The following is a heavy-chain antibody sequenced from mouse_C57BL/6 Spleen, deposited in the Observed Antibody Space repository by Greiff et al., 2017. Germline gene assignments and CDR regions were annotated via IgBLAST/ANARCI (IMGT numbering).Heavy chain of an antibody. D-gene: IGHD3-3*01. CDR1: GFTFSSYA. CDR3: ARGRGRGYAMDY. V-gene: IGHV5-4*01. CDR2: ISDGGSYT. Sequence: DVQLVESGGGLVKPGGSLKLSCAASGFTFSSYAMSWVRQTPEKRLEWVATISDGGSYTYYPDTVKGRFTISRDNAKNNLYLQMSHLKSEDTAMYYCARGRGRGYAMDYWGQGTSVTVSS. J-gene: IGHJ4*01.